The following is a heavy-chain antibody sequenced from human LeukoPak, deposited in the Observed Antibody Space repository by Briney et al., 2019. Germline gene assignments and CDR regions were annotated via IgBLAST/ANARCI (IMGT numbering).Heavy chain of an antibody. J-gene: IGHJ4*02. CDR2: ISGSGGST. D-gene: IGHD3-9*01. V-gene: IGHV3-23*01. CDR1: GFTFSSYA. Sequence: GASLRLSCAASGFTFSSYAMSWVRQAPGKGLEWVSAISGSGGSTYYADSVKGRFTISRDNSKNTLYQQMNSLRAEGTAVYYCAKDSAPYYDILTGYSLFDYWGQGTLVTVSS. CDR3: AKDSAPYYDILTGYSLFDY.